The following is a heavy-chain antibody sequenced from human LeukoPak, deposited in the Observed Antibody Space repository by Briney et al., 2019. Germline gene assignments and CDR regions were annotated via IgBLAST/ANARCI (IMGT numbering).Heavy chain of an antibody. CDR1: GGNFNNFA. Sequence: SVKVSCKASGGNFNNFAVTWVRQAPGQGLVWVGRIIPLSGTANFAQEFQGRVSITADKSTSTAYMELRSLRSEDTAVYYCARDSGHAVLVPRGFDIWGQGTMSPSLQ. CDR2: IIPLSGTA. D-gene: IGHD2-8*02. V-gene: IGHV1-69*06. CDR3: ARDSGHAVLVPRGFDI. J-gene: IGHJ3*02.